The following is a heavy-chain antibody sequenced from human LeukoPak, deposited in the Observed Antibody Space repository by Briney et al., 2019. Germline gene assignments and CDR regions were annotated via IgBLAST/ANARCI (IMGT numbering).Heavy chain of an antibody. CDR3: TSSRGDYYYYGMDV. J-gene: IGHJ6*02. Sequence: GGSLRLSCAASGFTVSTYAMSWVRQAPGKGLEWVSVIYSGGSTYYADSVKGRFTISRDNSKNTAYLQMNSLNTEDTAVYYCTSSRGDYYYYGMDVLGQGTTVTVSS. CDR2: IYSGGST. D-gene: IGHD3-10*01. V-gene: IGHV3-53*01. CDR1: GFTVSTYA.